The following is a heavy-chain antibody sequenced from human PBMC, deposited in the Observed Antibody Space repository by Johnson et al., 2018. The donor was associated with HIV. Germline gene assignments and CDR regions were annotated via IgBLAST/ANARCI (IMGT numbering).Heavy chain of an antibody. V-gene: IGHV3-66*01. Sequence: VQLVESGGGVVQPGRSLRLSCAASGFTFSSNYMSWVRQAPGKGLEWVSVIYSGGSTYYADSVKGRFTISRDNSKNTLYLQMNSLRAEDTAVYYCARGSIAAHDAFDIWGQGTMVTVSS. CDR3: ARGSIAAHDAFDI. CDR2: IYSGGST. J-gene: IGHJ3*02. CDR1: GFTFSSNY. D-gene: IGHD6-6*01.